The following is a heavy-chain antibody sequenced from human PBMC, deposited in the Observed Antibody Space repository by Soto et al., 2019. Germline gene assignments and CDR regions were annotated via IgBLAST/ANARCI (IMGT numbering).Heavy chain of an antibody. CDR1: GFAVSANY. CDR3: ATRMTTAPY. CDR2: IYSGGDT. Sequence: EAHLVGSGGGLVQPGGSLRLSCAASGFAVSANYLSWVRQAPGKGLEWVSLIYSGGDTDYADSVRGRFTISRDNSKNTLYLQMNSPKAEHTAVYYCATRMTTAPYWGQGALVNVS. J-gene: IGHJ4*02. V-gene: IGHV3-66*01. D-gene: IGHD4-17*01.